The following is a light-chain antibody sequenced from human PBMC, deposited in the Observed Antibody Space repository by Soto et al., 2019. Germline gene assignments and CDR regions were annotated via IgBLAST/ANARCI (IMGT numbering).Light chain of an antibody. CDR1: QSIPNNY. Sequence: EIVLTQSPGTLSLSPGERATLSCRASQSIPNNYLAWYQQKPGQAPRLPIDDASSRARGIPARFSGSGSGAAFTLTMSSLEPDDFAVYYCVQCATLPLTFGKGTKVDFK. CDR3: VQCATLPLT. CDR2: DAS. V-gene: IGKV3-20*01. J-gene: IGKJ1*01.